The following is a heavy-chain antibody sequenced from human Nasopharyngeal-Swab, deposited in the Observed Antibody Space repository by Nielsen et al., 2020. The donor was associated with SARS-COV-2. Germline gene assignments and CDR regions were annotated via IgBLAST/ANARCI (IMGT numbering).Heavy chain of an antibody. CDR3: ARDMSAVAGPFDY. CDR2: ISYDGINK. D-gene: IGHD6-19*01. Sequence: LKISCAASGFTFSSYAMHWVRQAPGKGLEWVAVISYDGINKYYADSVKGRFTISRDNSKNTLYLQMNSLRAEDTAVYYCARDMSAVAGPFDYWGQGTLVTVSS. CDR1: GFTFSSYA. J-gene: IGHJ4*02. V-gene: IGHV3-30-3*01.